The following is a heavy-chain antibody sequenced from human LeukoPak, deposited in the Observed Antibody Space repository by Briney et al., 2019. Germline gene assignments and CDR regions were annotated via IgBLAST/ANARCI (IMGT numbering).Heavy chain of an antibody. Sequence: SETLSLTCAVSGDSISGSYWSWIRQPPGKGLEWIGFLSYSGTTSYNPSLKGRLSISVDTSKNQFSLKLSSVTAADTAVYYCARETPYDSSGYPSYYFDYWGQGTLVTVSS. CDR1: GDSISGSY. D-gene: IGHD3-22*01. CDR2: LSYSGTT. CDR3: ARETPYDSSGYPSYYFDY. J-gene: IGHJ4*02. V-gene: IGHV4-59*12.